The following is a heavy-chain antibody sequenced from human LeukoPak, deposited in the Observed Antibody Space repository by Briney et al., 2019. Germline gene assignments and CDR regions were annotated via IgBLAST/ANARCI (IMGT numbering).Heavy chain of an antibody. CDR3: ARVGGYSYGENYFDY. CDR2: IYGGGTT. V-gene: IGHV3-53*01. J-gene: IGHJ4*02. CDR1: GFTVSSIY. Sequence: PGGSLRLSCAASGFTVSSIYMSWVRQAPGKGLEWVSVIYGGGTTYYADSVKGRFTISRDNSKNTLYLQMNTLRGEDTAVYYCARVGGYSYGENYFDYWGQGTLVTVSS. D-gene: IGHD5-18*01.